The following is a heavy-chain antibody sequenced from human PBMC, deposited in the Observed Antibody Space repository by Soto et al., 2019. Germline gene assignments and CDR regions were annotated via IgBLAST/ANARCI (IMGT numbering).Heavy chain of an antibody. CDR1: GYTFTGHI. CDR3: ARDLFPAEKNWNDAYNYFDP. V-gene: IGHV1-2*02. Sequence: ASVKVSCKTSGYTFTGHIIHWLRQAPGQGLELLGWINPKSGDKLYAQKFQGRVTMTRDTSISTVYMDLTRLTSDDTAVYYCARDLFPAEKNWNDAYNYFDPWGQGTLVTVYS. CDR2: INPKSGDK. D-gene: IGHD1-1*01. J-gene: IGHJ5*02.